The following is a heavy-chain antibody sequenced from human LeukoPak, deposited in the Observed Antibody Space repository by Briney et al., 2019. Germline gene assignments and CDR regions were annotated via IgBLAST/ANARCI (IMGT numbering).Heavy chain of an antibody. CDR3: ARALMTTVTTYYFDY. CDR2: IIPIFGTA. J-gene: IGHJ4*02. Sequence: SVKVSCKASGGTFSSYAISWVRQAPGQGLEWMGGIIPIFGTANYAQKFQGRVTITADESTSTAYMELSSLRSEDTAVYYCARALMTTVTTYYFDYWGQGTLVTVSS. D-gene: IGHD4-17*01. CDR1: GGTFSSYA. V-gene: IGHV1-69*01.